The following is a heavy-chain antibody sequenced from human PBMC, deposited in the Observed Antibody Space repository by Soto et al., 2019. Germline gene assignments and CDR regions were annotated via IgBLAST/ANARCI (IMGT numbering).Heavy chain of an antibody. V-gene: IGHV4-59*01. CDR3: ARVSCSSTSCYFPWYFDL. CDR1: GDSISSYY. J-gene: IGHJ2*01. CDR2: IYYSGST. Sequence: QVQLQESGPGLVKPSETLSLTCTVSGDSISSYYWSWIRQPPGKGLEWIGYIYYSGSTNYNPSLKRRVTLSVDTSKNQFSLKLSSVTAADTAVYYCARVSCSSTSCYFPWYFDLWGRGTLVTVSS. D-gene: IGHD2-2*01.